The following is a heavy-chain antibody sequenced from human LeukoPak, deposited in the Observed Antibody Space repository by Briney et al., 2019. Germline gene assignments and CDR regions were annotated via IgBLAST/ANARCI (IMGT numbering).Heavy chain of an antibody. D-gene: IGHD3-22*01. V-gene: IGHV3-7*03. CDR2: IKQGGSEK. CDR1: GFAFSDYW. J-gene: IGHJ4*02. Sequence: GGSLRLSCAASGFAFSDYWMTWVRQAPGKGLEWVANIKQGGSEKYLVDSVKGRFTISRDNAKGSLYLQMNSMRAEDTAVYYCVRAPYYSGIEHYFDHWGQGILVTVSS. CDR3: VRAPYYSGIEHYFDH.